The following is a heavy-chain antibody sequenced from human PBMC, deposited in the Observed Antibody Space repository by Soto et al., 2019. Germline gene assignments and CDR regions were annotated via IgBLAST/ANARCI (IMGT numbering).Heavy chain of an antibody. CDR2: INGNGGST. J-gene: IGHJ4*02. D-gene: IGHD2-8*01. CDR3: AKRRLNTYGYIDY. CDR1: GFSFSGYG. V-gene: IGHV3-23*01. Sequence: PGGSLRLSCAASGFSFSGYGMSWVRQAQGKGLEWVSAINGNGGSTYYADSVKGRVIISRDNSKNTLHLQVNSLRAEDTAIYYCAKRRLNTYGYIDYWGQGA.